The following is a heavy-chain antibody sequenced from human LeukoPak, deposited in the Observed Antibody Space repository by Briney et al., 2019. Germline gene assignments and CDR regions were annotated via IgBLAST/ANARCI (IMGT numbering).Heavy chain of an antibody. V-gene: IGHV3-21*01. CDR3: ARDRRHYYDISGGLLFKGNNWFDS. CDR1: GFTFSSYS. D-gene: IGHD3-22*01. CDR2: FSSSSTSYI. J-gene: IGHJ5*01. Sequence: PGGSLRLSCAASGFTFSSYSVNWVRQAPGKGLEWVSSFSSSSTSYIYYADSVKGRFTISRDNAKNSLYLQMNSLRAEDTAVYYCARDRRHYYDISGGLLFKGNNWFDSWGQGTLVTVSS.